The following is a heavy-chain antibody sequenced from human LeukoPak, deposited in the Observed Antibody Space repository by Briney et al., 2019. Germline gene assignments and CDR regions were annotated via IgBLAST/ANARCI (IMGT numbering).Heavy chain of an antibody. CDR1: GYTFTGYH. J-gene: IGHJ4*02. D-gene: IGHD1-26*01. CDR2: INPNSADT. V-gene: IGHV1-2*02. CDR3: ARDAVGVNGYFDY. Sequence: ASVKVSCKASGYTFTGYHVHWVRQAPGQGLEWMGWINPNSADTNFVQKFQGRVTMTSDTSISTAYMELSRLRSDDTAVYYCARDAVGVNGYFDYWGQGTLVTVSS.